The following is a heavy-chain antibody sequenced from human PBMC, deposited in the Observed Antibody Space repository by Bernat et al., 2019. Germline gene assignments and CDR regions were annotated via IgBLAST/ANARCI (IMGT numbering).Heavy chain of an antibody. CDR2: ISYDGSNK. V-gene: IGHV3-30*01. Sequence: QVQLVESGGGVVQPGRSLRLSCAASGFTFSSYAMHWVRQAPGKGLEWVAVISYDGSNKYYADSVKGRFTISRDNSKNTLYLQMNSLRAEDTAVYYCARGGAMITFGGPFPGAFDIWGQGTMVTVSS. D-gene: IGHD3-16*01. J-gene: IGHJ3*02. CDR1: GFTFSSYA. CDR3: ARGGAMITFGGPFPGAFDI.